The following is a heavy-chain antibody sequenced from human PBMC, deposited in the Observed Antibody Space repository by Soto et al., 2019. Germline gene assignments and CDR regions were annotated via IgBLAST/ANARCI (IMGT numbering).Heavy chain of an antibody. J-gene: IGHJ4*02. CDR1: GYTFNNYA. D-gene: IGHD5-18*01. CDR3: ARKGQYSYEY. V-gene: IGHV1-3*01. Sequence: GASVKVSCKASGYTFNNYALHWVRQAPGQRLEWMGWINAGNGHTQYSQRFQDRVTITRDTSASTAYMELSSLTSEDTAVYYCARKGQYSYEYWGQGTPVTVSS. CDR2: INAGNGHT.